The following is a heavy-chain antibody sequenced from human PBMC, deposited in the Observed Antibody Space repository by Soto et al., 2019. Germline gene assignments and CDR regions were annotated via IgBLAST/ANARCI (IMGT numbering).Heavy chain of an antibody. D-gene: IGHD6-6*01. CDR1: GYTFTCYG. CDR2: ISAYNGNT. J-gene: IGHJ5*02. Sequence: SVKACWEYRGYTFTCYGISCVRQAPGQGLEWMGWISAYNGNTNYAQKLQGRVTMTTDTSTSTAYMELRSLRSDDTAVYYCARDPRLKIAARVGVDWFDPWGQGTLVTVS. CDR3: ARDPRLKIAARVGVDWFDP. V-gene: IGHV1-18*01.